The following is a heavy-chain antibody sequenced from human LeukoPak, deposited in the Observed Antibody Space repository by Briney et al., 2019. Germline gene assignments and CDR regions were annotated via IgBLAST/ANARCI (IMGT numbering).Heavy chain of an antibody. CDR2: ISAYNGNT. V-gene: IGHV1-18*01. CDR3: ARDRRVSYYDILTGDYYYGMDV. Sequence: ASVTVSCKASGYTFTSYGISWVRQAPGQGLEWMGWISAYNGNTNDAQKLQGRVTMTTDTSTSTAYMELRSLRSDDTAVYYCARDRRVSYYDILTGDYYYGMDVWGQGTTVTVSS. D-gene: IGHD3-9*01. J-gene: IGHJ6*02. CDR1: GYTFTSYG.